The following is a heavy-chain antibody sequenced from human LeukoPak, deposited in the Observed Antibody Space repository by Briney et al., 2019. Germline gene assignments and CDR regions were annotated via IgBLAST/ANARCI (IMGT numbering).Heavy chain of an antibody. CDR3: AREIMASYSGSYYFDY. CDR2: IIPIFGTA. V-gene: IGHV1-69*05. Sequence: SVKVSCKASGGTFSSYAISWVRQAPGQGLEWMGRIIPIFGTANYAQKFQGRDTITTDESTSTAYMELSSLRSEDTAVYYCAREIMASYSGSYYFDYWGQGTLVTVSS. CDR1: GGTFSSYA. J-gene: IGHJ4*02. D-gene: IGHD1-26*01.